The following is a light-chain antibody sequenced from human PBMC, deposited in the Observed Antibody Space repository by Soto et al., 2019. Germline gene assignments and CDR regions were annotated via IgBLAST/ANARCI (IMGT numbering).Light chain of an antibody. CDR1: QSVDNN. Sequence: EILMTQSPGTLSVSTGEGATLSCRASQSVDNNLAWYQQKPSQAPRLLIYCASTRPTGIPDRFSGSGSGTEFTLTISSLQSEDFAVYYCQQYDTWPLTFGGGTKVEIK. V-gene: IGKV3D-15*01. CDR3: QQYDTWPLT. CDR2: CAS. J-gene: IGKJ4*01.